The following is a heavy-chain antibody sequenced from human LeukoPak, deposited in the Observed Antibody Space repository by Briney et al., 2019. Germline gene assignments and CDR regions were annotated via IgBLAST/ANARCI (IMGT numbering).Heavy chain of an antibody. CDR1: GFTFNSYS. D-gene: IGHD4-17*01. CDR3: ARDGTTVTTSGAVDAFDL. CDR2: ISSSRSII. Sequence: GGSLRLSCAASGFTFNSYSMNWVRRAPGKGLEWVSYISSSRSIIYYADSVKGRFTISRDNAKNSLYLQMNSLRAEDTAVYYCARDGTTVTTSGAVDAFDLWGQGTVDTVSS. V-gene: IGHV3-48*01. J-gene: IGHJ3*01.